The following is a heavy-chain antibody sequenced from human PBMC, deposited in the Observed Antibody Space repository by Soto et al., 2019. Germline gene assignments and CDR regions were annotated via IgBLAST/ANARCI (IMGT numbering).Heavy chain of an antibody. Sequence: QVQLVQSGAEVKKPGSSVKVSCKASGGTFSSYTISWVRQAPGQGLEWMGRIIPILGIANYAQKFQGRVTITADKSTSTAYMELSSLISEDTAVYYCARGGRGGGDCPIPHWGQGTLVTVSS. CDR2: IIPILGIA. V-gene: IGHV1-69*02. CDR3: ARGGRGGGDCPIPH. D-gene: IGHD2-21*02. J-gene: IGHJ1*01. CDR1: GGTFSSYT.